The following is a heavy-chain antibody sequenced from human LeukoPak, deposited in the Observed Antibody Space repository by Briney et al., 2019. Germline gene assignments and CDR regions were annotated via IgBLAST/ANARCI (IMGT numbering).Heavy chain of an antibody. Sequence: SETLSLTCTVSGGSFSSYYWSWIRQPPGKGLEWIGYIYYSGSTNYNPSLKSRVTISVDTSKNQFSLKLRSVTAADTAVYYCASARMTTVTEFDYWGQGTLVTVSS. D-gene: IGHD4-17*01. CDR1: GGSFSSYY. V-gene: IGHV4-59*01. J-gene: IGHJ4*02. CDR2: IYYSGST. CDR3: ASARMTTVTEFDY.